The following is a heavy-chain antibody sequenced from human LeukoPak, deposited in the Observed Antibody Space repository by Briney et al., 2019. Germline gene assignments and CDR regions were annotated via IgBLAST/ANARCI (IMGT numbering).Heavy chain of an antibody. CDR1: GFTFSGSA. V-gene: IGHV3-73*01. CDR3: TTSYDSSDYYPIDY. CDR2: IRSKANSYAT. J-gene: IGHJ4*02. Sequence: GGSLRLSCAASGFTFSGSAMHWVRQASGKGLEWVGRIRSKANSYATTYAASVKGRFTISRDDSKNTAYLQMNSLKTEDTAVYYCTTSYDSSDYYPIDYWGQGTLVTVSS. D-gene: IGHD3-22*01.